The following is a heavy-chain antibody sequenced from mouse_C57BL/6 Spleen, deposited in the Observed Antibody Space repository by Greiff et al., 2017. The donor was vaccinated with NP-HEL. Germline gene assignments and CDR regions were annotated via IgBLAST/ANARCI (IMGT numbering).Heavy chain of an antibody. J-gene: IGHJ2*01. D-gene: IGHD1-1*01. Sequence: EVQLQESGGGLVKPGGSLKLSCAASGFTFSDYGMHWVRQAPEKGLEWVAYISSGSSTIYYADTVKGRFTISRDNAKNTLFLQMTSLRSEDTAMYYCARGDYGSSFEYYFDYWGQGTTLTVSS. CDR1: GFTFSDYG. V-gene: IGHV5-17*01. CDR3: ARGDYGSSFEYYFDY. CDR2: ISSGSSTI.